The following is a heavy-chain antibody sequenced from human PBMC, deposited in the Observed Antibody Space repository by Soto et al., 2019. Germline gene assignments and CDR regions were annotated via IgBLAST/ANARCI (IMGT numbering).Heavy chain of an antibody. CDR1: GFTFSSYS. J-gene: IGHJ5*02. D-gene: IGHD3-10*01. CDR3: ARDGSGPRNWFDP. V-gene: IGHV3-21*04. CDR2: ISSSSSYI. Sequence: PGGSLRLSCAASGFTFSSYSMNWVRQAPGKGLEWVSSISSSSSYIYYADSVKGRFTISRDNAKNSLYLQMNSLRAEDTAVYYCARDGSGPRNWFDPWGQGTLVTVSS.